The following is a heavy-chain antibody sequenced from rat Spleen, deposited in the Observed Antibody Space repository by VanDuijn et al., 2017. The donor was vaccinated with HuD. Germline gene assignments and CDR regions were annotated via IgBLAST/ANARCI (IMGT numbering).Heavy chain of an antibody. J-gene: IGHJ3*01. D-gene: IGHD1-7*01. V-gene: IGHV5-25*01. CDR3: ARPGYGYPFAY. CDR1: GFTFSNYY. CDR2: ISTGGTNT. Sequence: EVQLVESGGGLVQPGRSLKLSCAASGFTFSNYYMAWVRQAPTKGLEWVAYISTGGTNTFYRDSVKGRFTISRDNAKSTLYLQMDSLRSEDTATYYCARPGYGYPFAYWGQGTLVTVSS.